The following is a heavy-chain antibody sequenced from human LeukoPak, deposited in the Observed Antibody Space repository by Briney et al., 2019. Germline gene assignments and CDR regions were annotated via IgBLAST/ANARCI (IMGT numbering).Heavy chain of an antibody. D-gene: IGHD3-22*01. CDR3: AKLSLGDSSGYYSRFDY. CDR2: ISGIVGST. CDR1: GFTLTIYA. J-gene: IGHJ4*02. Sequence: RGALRLSSAASGFTLTIYATSSVPHAPREGLGWVSDISGIVGSTHYADSVKGRFTISRDNSKNTLYLQMNSLRAEDTAVYYCAKLSLGDSSGYYSRFDYWDQGTLVTVSS. V-gene: IGHV3-23*01.